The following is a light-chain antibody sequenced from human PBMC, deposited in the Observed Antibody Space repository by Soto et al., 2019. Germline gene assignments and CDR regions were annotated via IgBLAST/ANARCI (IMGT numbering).Light chain of an antibody. CDR3: QQHITFPLT. Sequence: DIQMTQSPSSLSASVGDRVTITCRASQGIGNSLVWFQQKPGKAPKSLIYGASTLHSGVPSKFSGSGSGTDFTLTISSLQAEDFATYYCQQHITFPLTCGGGTKVEIK. CDR1: QGIGNS. V-gene: IGKV1-16*02. J-gene: IGKJ4*01. CDR2: GAS.